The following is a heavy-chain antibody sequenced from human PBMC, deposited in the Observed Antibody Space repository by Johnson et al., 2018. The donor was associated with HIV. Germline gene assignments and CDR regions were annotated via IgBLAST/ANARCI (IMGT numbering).Heavy chain of an antibody. CDR3: ARAVCRGGRCYSHDAFDI. J-gene: IGHJ3*02. CDR2: IRYDGDNK. V-gene: IGHV3-30*02. D-gene: IGHD2-15*01. CDR1: GFTFSYYG. Sequence: QVQLVESGGGVVQPGGSLRLSCAAFGFTFSYYGMHWVRQAPGKGLEWVAFIRYDGDNKYYADSVKGRFTISRDNSKNSLYLQMNSLRAGDTALYYCARAVCRGGRCYSHDAFDIWGQGTMVTVSS.